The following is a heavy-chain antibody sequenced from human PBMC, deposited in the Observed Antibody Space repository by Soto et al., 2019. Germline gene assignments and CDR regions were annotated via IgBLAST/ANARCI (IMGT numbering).Heavy chain of an antibody. CDR2: ISSSSTI. CDR1: GFTFSSYS. V-gene: IGHV3-48*01. J-gene: IGHJ2*01. Sequence: GGSLRLSCAASGFTFSSYSMNWVLQAPGKGLEWVSYISSSSTIYYADSVKGRFTISRDNAKNSLYLQMNSLRAEDTAVYYCALVSGYFDLWGRGTLVTVSS. CDR3: ALVSGYFDL.